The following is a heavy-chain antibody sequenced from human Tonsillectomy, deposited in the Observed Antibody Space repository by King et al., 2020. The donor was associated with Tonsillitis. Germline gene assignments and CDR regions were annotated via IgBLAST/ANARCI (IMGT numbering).Heavy chain of an antibody. D-gene: IGHD6-19*01. CDR3: ARDLGYSSGWFGYWYFDL. CDR1: GFTFSDYY. Sequence: GQLVQSGGGLVKPGGSLRLSCAASGFTFSDYYMSWIRQAPGKGLEWGSYISSSSSYTNYADSVKGRFPISRDNAKNSLYLQMNSLRAEDTAVYYCARDLGYSSGWFGYWYFDLWGRGTLVTVSS. V-gene: IGHV3-11*05. J-gene: IGHJ2*01. CDR2: ISSSSSYT.